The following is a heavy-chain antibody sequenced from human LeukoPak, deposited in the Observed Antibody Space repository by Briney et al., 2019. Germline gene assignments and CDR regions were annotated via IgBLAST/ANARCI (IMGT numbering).Heavy chain of an antibody. CDR2: IKQDGSEK. Sequence: GGSLRLSCAASGFTFSSYWMSWVRQAPGKGREWVANIKQDGSEKYYVDSVKGRFTISRDNAKNTLYLQIKSLRAEDTAVYYCARMADLHSGSLEVGWFDPWGQGTLVTVSS. V-gene: IGHV3-7*01. CDR1: GFTFSSYW. J-gene: IGHJ5*02. CDR3: ARMADLHSGSLEVGWFDP. D-gene: IGHD6-6*01.